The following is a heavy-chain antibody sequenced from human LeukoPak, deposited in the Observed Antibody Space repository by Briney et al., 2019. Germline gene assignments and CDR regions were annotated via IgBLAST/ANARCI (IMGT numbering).Heavy chain of an antibody. Sequence: GGSLRLSCAASGFTFSSYAMSWVRQAPGKGLEWVSAISGSGGSTYYADSVKGRFTISRDNSKNSLYLQMNSLRAEDTAVYYCAKVMDSYSSSWYQNPYYFDYWGQGTLVTVSS. CDR1: GFTFSSYA. CDR3: AKVMDSYSSSWYQNPYYFDY. J-gene: IGHJ4*02. D-gene: IGHD6-13*01. CDR2: ISGSGGST. V-gene: IGHV3-23*01.